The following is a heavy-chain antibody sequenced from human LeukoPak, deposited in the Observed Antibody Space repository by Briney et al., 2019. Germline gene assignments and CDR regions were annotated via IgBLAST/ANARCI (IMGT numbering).Heavy chain of an antibody. J-gene: IGHJ5*02. Sequence: ASAKVSCKASGYTFTGYYMHWVRQAPGQGLEWMGWINPNSGGTNYAQKFQGRVTMTRDTSISTAYMELSRLRSDDTAVYYCARDYYDSSGYNWFDPWGQGTLVTVSS. CDR2: INPNSGGT. V-gene: IGHV1-2*02. CDR1: GYTFTGYY. CDR3: ARDYYDSSGYNWFDP. D-gene: IGHD3-22*01.